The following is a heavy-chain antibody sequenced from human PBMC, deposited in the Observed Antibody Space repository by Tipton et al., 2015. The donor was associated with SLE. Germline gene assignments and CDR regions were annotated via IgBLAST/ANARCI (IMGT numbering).Heavy chain of an antibody. D-gene: IGHD2-2*01. Sequence: GSLRLSCAASGFTFSSYGMHWVRQAPGKGLEWVAFIRYDGSNKYYADSMKGRFTISRDNSKNTLYLQMNSLRAEDTAVYYCAKGSVLGYCSSTSCPYGMDVWGQGTTVTVSS. CDR1: GFTFSSYG. J-gene: IGHJ6*02. V-gene: IGHV3-30*02. CDR2: IRYDGSNK. CDR3: AKGSVLGYCSSTSCPYGMDV.